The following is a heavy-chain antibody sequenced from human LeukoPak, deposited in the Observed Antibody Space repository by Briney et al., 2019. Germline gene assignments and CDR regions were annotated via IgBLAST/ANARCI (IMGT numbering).Heavy chain of an antibody. Sequence: EASVKVSCKASGYTFTGYYMHCVRQAPGQGLEWMGCIIPNIVGTNYAQKFQGRVTMTRDTSISTAYMELRSLRSDDTAVYYCVRDRFPRKYSDNWFAPWGQGTLVTVSS. D-gene: IGHD2-21*01. CDR1: GYTFTGYY. CDR3: VRDRFPRKYSDNWFAP. V-gene: IGHV1-2*02. J-gene: IGHJ5*02. CDR2: IIPNIVGT.